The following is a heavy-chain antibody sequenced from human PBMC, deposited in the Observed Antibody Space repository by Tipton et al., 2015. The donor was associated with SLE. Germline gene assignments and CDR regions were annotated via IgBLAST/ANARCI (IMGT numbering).Heavy chain of an antibody. CDR2: IYYSGST. D-gene: IGHD3-22*01. V-gene: IGHV4-39*01. CDR3: ARRGDYYDSSGSYYYYYGMAV. CDR1: GGSISSSSYY. Sequence: TLSLTCTVSGGSISSSSYYWGWIRQPPGKGLEWIGSIYYSGSTYSNPSLKSRVTISVDTSKNQFSLKLSSVTAADTAVFYCARRGDYYDSSGSYYYYYGMAVWGQEPTVTFSS. J-gene: IGHJ6*02.